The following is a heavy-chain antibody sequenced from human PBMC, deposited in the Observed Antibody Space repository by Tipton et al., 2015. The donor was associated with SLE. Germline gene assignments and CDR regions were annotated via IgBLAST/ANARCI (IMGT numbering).Heavy chain of an antibody. D-gene: IGHD4-11*01. CDR2: LSNSGGST. J-gene: IGHJ4*02. V-gene: IGHV3-23*01. Sequence: SLRLSCEASGFTFRTYGMSWVRQAPGKGLEWVSSLSNSGGSTYYADSVKGRFTISRDNSKNTLYLQMNSLRAEDTAIYYCARVWMYSNYDFDSWGQGTLVTVSS. CDR3: ARVWMYSNYDFDS. CDR1: GFTFRTYG.